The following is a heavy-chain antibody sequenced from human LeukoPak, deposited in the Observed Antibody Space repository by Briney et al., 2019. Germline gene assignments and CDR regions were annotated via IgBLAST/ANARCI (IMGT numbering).Heavy chain of an antibody. Sequence: TSETPSLTCTVSGASISSYYWSWIRQPPGQGLEWIGYVHYSGITDYNPSLQSRVTLSVDTSKSQFSLKLSSVTAADTAVYYCASQLGGTTFHWGQGTLVTVSS. V-gene: IGHV4-59*03. CDR1: GASISSYY. D-gene: IGHD1-1*01. J-gene: IGHJ4*02. CDR3: ASQLGGTTFH. CDR2: VHYSGIT.